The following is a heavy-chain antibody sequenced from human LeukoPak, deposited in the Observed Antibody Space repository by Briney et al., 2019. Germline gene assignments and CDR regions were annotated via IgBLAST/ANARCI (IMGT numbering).Heavy chain of an antibody. CDR2: INHSGST. J-gene: IGHJ4*02. D-gene: IGHD1-26*01. CDR3: ARQSSGRYSGPFDY. V-gene: IGHV4-34*01. Sequence: SETLSLTCAVYGGSFSGYYWSWIRQPPGKGLEWIGEINHSGSTNYNPSLKSRVTISVDTSKNQFSLKLSSVTAADTAVYYCARQSSGRYSGPFDYWGLGTLVTVSS. CDR1: GGSFSGYY.